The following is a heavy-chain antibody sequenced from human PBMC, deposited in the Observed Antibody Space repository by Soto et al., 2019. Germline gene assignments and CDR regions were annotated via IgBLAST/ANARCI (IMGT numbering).Heavy chain of an antibody. V-gene: IGHV2-5*01. CDR2: IYWNDDE. Sequence: SGPTLVNPTQTLTLTCTFSGFSLSTSGVGVGWIRQPPGKALEWLALIYWNDDERYSPSLKNRLTITKDTSKNQVVLTMTNMDPVDTATYYCAHSGVSTAIVGQVDFDYWGQGTLVTVS. J-gene: IGHJ4*02. CDR3: AHSGVSTAIVGQVDFDY. CDR1: GFSLSTSGVG. D-gene: IGHD2-2*02.